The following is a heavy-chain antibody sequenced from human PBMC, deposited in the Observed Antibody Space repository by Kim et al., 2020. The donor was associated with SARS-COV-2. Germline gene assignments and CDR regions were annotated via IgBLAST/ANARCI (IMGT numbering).Heavy chain of an antibody. CDR3: ERALAGSRGNYPLAH. Sequence: SETLSLTCTVSGGPLSSYYWSWIRQPPGKGLEWIGFIYRSVTNNYNPALKSRVTISVDTSKSPFSLKMTSLTAADTDIYYGERALAGSRGNYPLAHWDQG. V-gene: IGHV4-4*08. J-gene: IGHJ1*01. D-gene: IGHD4-4*01. CDR2: IYRSVTN. CDR1: GGPLSSYY.